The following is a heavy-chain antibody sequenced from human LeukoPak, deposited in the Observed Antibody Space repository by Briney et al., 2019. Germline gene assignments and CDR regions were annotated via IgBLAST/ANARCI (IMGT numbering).Heavy chain of an antibody. D-gene: IGHD3-22*01. J-gene: IGHJ4*02. CDR3: AKDVNYDSSGSFDY. CDR1: GFTFDDYA. V-gene: IGHV3-9*03. Sequence: QSGGSLRLSCAASGFTFDDYAMHWVRQAPGKGLEWVSGISWNSGSIGYADSVKGRFTISRDNAKNSLYLQVNSLRAEDMALYYCAKDVNYDSSGSFDYWGQGTLVTVSS. CDR2: ISWNSGSI.